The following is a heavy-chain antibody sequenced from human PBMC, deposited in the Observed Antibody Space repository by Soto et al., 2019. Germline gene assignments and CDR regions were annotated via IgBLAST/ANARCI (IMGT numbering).Heavy chain of an antibody. V-gene: IGHV4-59*01. Sequence: SETLSLTCTVSGGSISSYYWSWIRQPPGKGLEWIGYIYYSGSTNYNPSLKSRVTISVDTSKNQFSLKLSSVTAADTAVYYCAKNADFWSWGMDVWGQGTTVTVSS. CDR1: GGSISSYY. D-gene: IGHD3-3*01. J-gene: IGHJ6*02. CDR2: IYYSGST. CDR3: AKNADFWSWGMDV.